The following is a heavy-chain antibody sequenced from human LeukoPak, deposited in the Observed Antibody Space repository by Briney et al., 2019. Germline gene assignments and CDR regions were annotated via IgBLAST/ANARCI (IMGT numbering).Heavy chain of an antibody. V-gene: IGHV3-23*01. CDR3: AKDVPGRLLHYYYYMDV. D-gene: IGHD3-22*01. Sequence: GGSLRLSCAASGFTFSSYGMHWVRQAPGKGLEWVSAISGSGGSTYYADSVKGRVTISRDNSKNTRYLQMNSLRAEDTAVYYCAKDVPGRLLHYYYYMDVWGKGTTVTVSS. J-gene: IGHJ6*03. CDR1: GFTFSSYG. CDR2: ISGSGGST.